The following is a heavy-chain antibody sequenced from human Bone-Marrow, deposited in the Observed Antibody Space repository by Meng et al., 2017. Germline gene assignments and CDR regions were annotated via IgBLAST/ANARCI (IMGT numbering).Heavy chain of an antibody. CDR3: ARNNWNDVVTPFDY. V-gene: IGHV1-69*01. J-gene: IGHJ4*02. CDR1: GGTFSSYA. Sequence: LGHSGAEVKKPGSSVKVSCKASGGTFSSYAISWVRQAPGQGLEWMGGIIPIFGTANYAQKFQGRVTITADESTSTAYMELSSLRSEDTAVYYCARNNWNDVVTPFDYWGQGTLVTVSS. CDR2: IIPIFGTA. D-gene: IGHD1-1*01.